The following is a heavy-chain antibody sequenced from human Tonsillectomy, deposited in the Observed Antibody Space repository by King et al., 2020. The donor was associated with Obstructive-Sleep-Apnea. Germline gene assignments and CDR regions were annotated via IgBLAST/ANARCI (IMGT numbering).Heavy chain of an antibody. D-gene: IGHD3-10*02. J-gene: IGHJ3*02. CDR2: ITTIGIP. Sequence: VQLQESGPGLVKPPWTLSLTSTGSVDSISSSHWSCIRHPPGDGLERLGLITTIGIPTYTSSLKSRFTLSMDTSKNQFSLRLTSVTAADTAVYYCARDASGLPPPVRLDAFDIWGQGTMVTVSS. CDR3: ARDASGLPPPVRLDAFDI. V-gene: IGHV4-59*01. CDR1: VDSISSSH.